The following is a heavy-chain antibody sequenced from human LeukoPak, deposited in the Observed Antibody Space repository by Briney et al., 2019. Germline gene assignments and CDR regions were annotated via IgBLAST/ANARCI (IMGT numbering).Heavy chain of an antibody. V-gene: IGHV1-18*01. J-gene: IGHJ6*03. D-gene: IGHD1-26*01. CDR1: GYTFTSYG. CDR3: ARGGWELLPGDYYYYYYMDV. CDR2: ISAYNGNT. Sequence: GASVKVSCKASGYTFTSYGISWVRQAPGQGLEWMGWISAYNGNTNYAQKLQGRVTMTTDTSTSTAYMELRSLGSDDTVVYYCARGGWELLPGDYYYYYYMDVWGKGTTVTVSS.